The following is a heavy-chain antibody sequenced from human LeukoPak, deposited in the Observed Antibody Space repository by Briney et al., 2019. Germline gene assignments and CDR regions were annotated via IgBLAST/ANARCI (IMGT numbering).Heavy chain of an antibody. V-gene: IGHV3-33*01. J-gene: IGHJ4*02. Sequence: PGGSLRLSCAASGFTFSSYGMHWVRQAPGKGLEWVAVIWYDGSNKYYADSVKGRFTISRDNSKNTLYLQMNSLRAEDTAVYYCARGERATIPFDYWGQGTLVTVSS. D-gene: IGHD2-2*02. CDR2: IWYDGSNK. CDR3: ARGERATIPFDY. CDR1: GFTFSSYG.